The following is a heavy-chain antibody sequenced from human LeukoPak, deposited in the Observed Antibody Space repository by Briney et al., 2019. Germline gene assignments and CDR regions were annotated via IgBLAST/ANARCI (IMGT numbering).Heavy chain of an antibody. CDR1: GFTFSDYY. V-gene: IGHV3-11*01. CDR3: ARDGQKWLRPTVIDY. J-gene: IGHJ4*02. CDR2: ISSSGSTI. Sequence: GGSLRLSCAASGFTFSDYYMSWIRQAPGKGLEGVSYISSSGSTIYYADSVKGRFTISRDNAKNSLYLQMNSLRAEDTAVYYCARDGQKWLRPTVIDYWGQGTLVTVSS. D-gene: IGHD5-12*01.